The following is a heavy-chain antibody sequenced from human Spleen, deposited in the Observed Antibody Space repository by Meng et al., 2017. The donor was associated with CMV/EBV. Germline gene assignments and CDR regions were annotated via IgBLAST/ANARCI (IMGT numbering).Heavy chain of an antibody. D-gene: IGHD6-13*01. CDR2: TYYKSKWYN. Sequence: QVKSPQSGPGLVNPSHTLPLTRVTSGYSVSTNSAAWNWTRQSPSGGLEWLGRTYYKSKWYNDYAESVKSRITTNPDTSKNQFSPQLNSVTPEDTAVYYCARDPAAFDFWGQGILVTVSS. J-gene: IGHJ4*02. CDR1: GYSVSTNSAA. V-gene: IGHV6-1*01. CDR3: ARDPAAFDF.